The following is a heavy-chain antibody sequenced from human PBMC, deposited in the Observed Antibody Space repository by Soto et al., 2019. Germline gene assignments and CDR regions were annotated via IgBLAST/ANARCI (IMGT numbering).Heavy chain of an antibody. J-gene: IGHJ6*02. CDR2: VYYSGSS. Sequence: PSETLSLTCAVSGDSISSGSYSWGWSRQTPGKGLEWIGTVYYSGSSYYNPSLESRVSISVDTTKSHFSLRLNSVTAADTGIYYCARLRGSVIMLVMDVWGQGTPVTVSS. CDR3: ARLRGSVIMLVMDV. CDR1: GDSISSGSYS. V-gene: IGHV4-39*02. D-gene: IGHD3-16*01.